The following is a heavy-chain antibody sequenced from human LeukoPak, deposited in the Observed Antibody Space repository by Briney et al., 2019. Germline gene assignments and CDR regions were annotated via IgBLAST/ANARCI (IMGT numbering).Heavy chain of an antibody. CDR3: TRDPTNTSGRYAYFDS. J-gene: IGHJ4*02. CDR2: ISCYNGDT. V-gene: IGHV1-18*01. CDR1: GYPFNKHG. D-gene: IGHD6-19*01. Sequence: GASVKVSCKASGYPFNKHGISWVRQAPGQELEWMGWISCYNGDTHYAQKFQGRVTMTTDTSTTTAYMELRSLRSDDTALYYCTRDPTNTSGRYAYFDSWGQGTLVTVSS.